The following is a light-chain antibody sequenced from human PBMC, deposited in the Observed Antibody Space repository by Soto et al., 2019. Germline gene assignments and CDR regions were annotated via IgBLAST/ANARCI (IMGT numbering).Light chain of an antibody. CDR2: EVS. Sequence: QSALTQPASVSGSPGQSITMSCTGTISDVGGHKYVSWYQQHPGKAPKLMIYEVSRRPSGVSHRFSGSKSGNTASLTISGLQAEDEADYYCKSYTSSSTWVFGGGTKVTVL. J-gene: IGLJ3*02. V-gene: IGLV2-14*01. CDR1: ISDVGGHKY. CDR3: KSYTSSSTWV.